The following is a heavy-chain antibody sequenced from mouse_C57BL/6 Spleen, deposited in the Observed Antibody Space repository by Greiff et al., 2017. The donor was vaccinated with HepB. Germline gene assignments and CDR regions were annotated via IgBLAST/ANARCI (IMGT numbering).Heavy chain of an antibody. CDR2: ISDGGSYT. CDR3: ARGLRPLDY. D-gene: IGHD2-4*01. Sequence: EVHLVESGGGLVKPGGSLKLSCAASGFTFSSYAMSWVRQTPEKRLEWVATISDGGSYTYYPDNVKGRFTISRDNAKNNLYLQMSHLKSEDTAMYYCARGLRPLDYWGQGTTLTVSS. CDR1: GFTFSSYA. V-gene: IGHV5-4*01. J-gene: IGHJ2*01.